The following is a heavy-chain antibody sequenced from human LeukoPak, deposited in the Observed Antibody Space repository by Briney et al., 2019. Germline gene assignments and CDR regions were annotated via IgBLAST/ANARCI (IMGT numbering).Heavy chain of an antibody. CDR3: ARGLGPHDY. V-gene: IGHV4-39*01. J-gene: IGHJ4*02. CDR1: GGSISSSNYY. Sequence: SETLSLTCTVSGGSISSSNYYWGWIRQPPGKGLEWIGSIYYSGSTYYNPSLKSRVTISVDTSKNQFSLKVSSVTTADTSVYYCARGLGPHDYWGQGTRVTVSS. CDR2: IYYSGST.